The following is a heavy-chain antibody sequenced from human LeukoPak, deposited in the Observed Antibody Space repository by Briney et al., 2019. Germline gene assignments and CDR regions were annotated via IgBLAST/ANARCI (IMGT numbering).Heavy chain of an antibody. V-gene: IGHV4-59*01. D-gene: IGHD5-24*01. J-gene: IGHJ4*02. Sequence: SETLSLTCTVSGGSISGYYWSWIRQAPGKGLEGIGYIHDSGSTDYNPSLKSRVTISIDTSRNQFSLRVSSVTAADTAVYYCARGRWLQLPDYWGQGALVTVSS. CDR1: GGSISGYY. CDR2: IHDSGST. CDR3: ARGRWLQLPDY.